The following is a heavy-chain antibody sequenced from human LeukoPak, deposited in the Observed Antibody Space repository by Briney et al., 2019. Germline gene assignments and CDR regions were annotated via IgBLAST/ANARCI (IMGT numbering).Heavy chain of an antibody. V-gene: IGHV1-8*03. CDR3: ARVFGTCSSTSCNSYYYMDV. D-gene: IGHD2-2*02. Sequence: ASVKVSCKASGYTFTSYDINWVRQATGQGLEWMGWMNPNSGNTGYAQKFQGRVTITADESTSTAYMELSSLRSEDTAVYYCARVFGTCSSTSCNSYYYMDVWGKGTTVTISS. CDR1: GYTFTSYD. J-gene: IGHJ6*03. CDR2: MNPNSGNT.